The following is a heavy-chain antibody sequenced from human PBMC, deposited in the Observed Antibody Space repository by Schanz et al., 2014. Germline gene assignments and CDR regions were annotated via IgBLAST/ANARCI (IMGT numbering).Heavy chain of an antibody. J-gene: IGHJ5*02. CDR2: LYIRST. V-gene: IGHV3-53*01. Sequence: EVQLVESGGGLIHPGGSLRLSCAVSGFTVNTNYMTWVRQAPGKGLECVSILYIRSTYYADSVKGRFTISRDNSKSTLYLQMNSLRADDTAVYYCARAPPLVRGIAGWFGPWGQGSLVTVSS. D-gene: IGHD3-10*01. CDR3: ARAPPLVRGIAGWFGP. CDR1: GFTVNTNY.